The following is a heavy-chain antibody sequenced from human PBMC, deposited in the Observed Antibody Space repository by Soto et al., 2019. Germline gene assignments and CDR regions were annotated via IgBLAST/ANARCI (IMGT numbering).Heavy chain of an antibody. J-gene: IGHJ3*02. Sequence: PSETLSLTCTVSGGYISSYYGSWIRQPPGKGLEWIGYIYYSGSTNYNPSLKSRVTISLDTSKNQFSLKLSSVTAADTAVYYCARSRTGPGAFDIWGQGTMVTVSS. V-gene: IGHV4-59*01. CDR2: IYYSGST. CDR3: ARSRTGPGAFDI. CDR1: GGYISSYY.